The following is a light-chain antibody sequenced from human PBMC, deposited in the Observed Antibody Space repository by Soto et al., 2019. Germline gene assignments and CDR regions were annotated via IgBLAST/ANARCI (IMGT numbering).Light chain of an antibody. CDR3: HQYNNWPPWT. CDR1: QSINRY. CDR2: GAS. J-gene: IGKJ1*01. Sequence: EIVLTQSPATLSLSPGERATLSCRASQSINRYLAWYQQKPGQAPRLLIYGASTRATGIPARFSGSGSGTEFTLTISSLQSEDYAVYYCHQYNNWPPWTFGQGTKVDIK. V-gene: IGKV3-15*01.